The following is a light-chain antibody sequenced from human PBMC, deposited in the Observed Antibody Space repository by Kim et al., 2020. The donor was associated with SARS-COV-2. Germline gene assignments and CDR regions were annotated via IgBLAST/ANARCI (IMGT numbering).Light chain of an antibody. Sequence: QSALTQPDSVSGSHGQSLTISCSGTISDVGGDNYVSWYQQHPGKVPKLMIFDVSNRPSGVSNRFSGSKSGNTASLTISGLQAEYEAEYYCSSYTNTNTVVFGGGTQLTFL. CDR3: SSYTNTNTVV. CDR2: DVS. V-gene: IGLV2-14*03. CDR1: ISDVGGDNY. J-gene: IGLJ2*01.